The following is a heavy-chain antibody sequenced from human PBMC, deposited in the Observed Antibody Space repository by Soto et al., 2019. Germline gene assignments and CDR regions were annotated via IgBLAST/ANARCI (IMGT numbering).Heavy chain of an antibody. CDR1: GFTFSGYA. J-gene: IGHJ4*02. V-gene: IGHV3-23*01. CDR2: ISGSSGST. CDR3: AKGYCSSSSCQIDY. Sequence: EVQLLESGGGLAQPGGSLRLSCAASGFTFSGYAMNWVRQAPGKGLGWVSVISGSSGSTYYADSVKGRFTISRDNSKNTLYLQMNSLRVEDTAVYYCAKGYCSSSSCQIDYWGQGTLVTVSS. D-gene: IGHD2-2*01.